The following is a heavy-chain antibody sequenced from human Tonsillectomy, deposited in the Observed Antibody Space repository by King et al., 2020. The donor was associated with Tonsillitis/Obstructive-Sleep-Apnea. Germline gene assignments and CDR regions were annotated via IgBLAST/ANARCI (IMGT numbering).Heavy chain of an antibody. V-gene: IGHV3-9*01. J-gene: IGHJ4*02. CDR2: ISWNRGSV. D-gene: IGHD5-18*01. CDR1: GFTFDDYA. Sequence: VQLVESGGGLVQPGRSLRLSCAASGFTFDDYAMHWVRQAPGKGLEWVSGISWNRGSVGYADAVKGRFTISRDNAQHSLYLQMNSLRTEDTALYSCAKDIGTYSYGYSGFDYWGQGTLVTVSS. CDR3: AKDIGTYSYGYSGFDY.